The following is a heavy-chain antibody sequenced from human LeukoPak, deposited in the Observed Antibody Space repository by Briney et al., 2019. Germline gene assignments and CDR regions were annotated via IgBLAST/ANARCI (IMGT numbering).Heavy chain of an antibody. CDR2: INTSGST. CDR3: AREANSHDGFDI. V-gene: IGHV4-4*07. D-gene: IGHD4/OR15-4a*01. Sequence: SETLSLTCTVSGGSINNYYWSWIRQPAGKGLEWIGRINTSGSTNCYPSLKSRVTMSLDTSKNQFSLKLTSVTAADTAVYYCAREANSHDGFDIWGRGTMVTVSS. J-gene: IGHJ3*02. CDR1: GGSINNYY.